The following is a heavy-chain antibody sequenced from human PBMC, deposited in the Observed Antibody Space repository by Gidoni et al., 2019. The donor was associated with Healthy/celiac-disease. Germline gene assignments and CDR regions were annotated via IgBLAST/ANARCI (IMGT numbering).Heavy chain of an antibody. CDR1: GFTFSSYS. D-gene: IGHD6-13*01. CDR2: ISSSSSYI. V-gene: IGHV3-21*01. CDR3: ARGFSSSWYWFDP. Sequence: EVQLVESGGGLVKPGGFLRRACAACGFTFSSYSMNWVRPTPGKGLEWVSSISSSSSYIYYADSVKGRFTISRDNAKNSLYLQMNSLRAEDTAVYYCARGFSSSWYWFDPWGQGTLVTVSS. J-gene: IGHJ5*02.